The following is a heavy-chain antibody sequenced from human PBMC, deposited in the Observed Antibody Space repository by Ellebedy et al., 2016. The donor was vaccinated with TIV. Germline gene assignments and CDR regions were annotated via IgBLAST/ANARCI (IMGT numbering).Heavy chain of an antibody. V-gene: IGHV4-38-2*02. CDR3: VRDRPSGNFDS. Sequence: SETLSLXXTVSGYSISSGYYWGWIRQTPGKGLEWIGSINHSGKTYYNSSVESRVTVSVDTSKNQFSLRLNSVTAADTAVFYCVRDRPSGNFDSWGQGTLVTVSS. D-gene: IGHD3-10*01. J-gene: IGHJ4*02. CDR1: GYSISSGYY. CDR2: INHSGKT.